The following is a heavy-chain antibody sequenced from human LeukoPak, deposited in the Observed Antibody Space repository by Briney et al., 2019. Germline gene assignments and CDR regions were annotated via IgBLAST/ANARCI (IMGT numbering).Heavy chain of an antibody. D-gene: IGHD6-19*01. CDR2: IYYSGST. J-gene: IGHJ4*02. CDR3: ASESGGPTQSYSSGWYAISY. Sequence: SETLSLTCTVSGGSISSYYWSWIRQPPGKGLEWIGYIYYSGSTNYNPSLKSRVTISVDTSKNQFSLKLSSATAADTAVYYCASESGGPTQSYSSGWYAISYWGQGTLVTVSS. CDR1: GGSISSYY. V-gene: IGHV4-59*01.